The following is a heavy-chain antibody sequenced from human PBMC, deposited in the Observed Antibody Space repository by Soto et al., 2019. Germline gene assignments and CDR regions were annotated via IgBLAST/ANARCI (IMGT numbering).Heavy chain of an antibody. CDR3: ARYNSYAIDY. V-gene: IGHV4-59*01. Sequence: HAGNLALTCTVSGTSISSYYWSWIRQPPGKGLEWIANIHYSGTTNSNPSLASRVTLSVDTSKNQFSLKMTSVTAADRAMYFCARYNSYAIDYWGRGTLVPVSS. D-gene: IGHD2-8*01. CDR1: GTSISSYY. J-gene: IGHJ4*02. CDR2: IHYSGTT.